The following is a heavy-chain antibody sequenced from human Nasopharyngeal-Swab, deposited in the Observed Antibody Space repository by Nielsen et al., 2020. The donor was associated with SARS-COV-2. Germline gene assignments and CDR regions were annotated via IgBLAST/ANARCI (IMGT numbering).Heavy chain of an antibody. D-gene: IGHD6-13*01. J-gene: IGHJ6*02. V-gene: IGHV1-2*06. CDR3: ARGDYSSSWDRSYYGMDV. CDR2: INPNSGGT. Sequence: WVRQAPGQGLEWMGRINPNSGGTNYPQKFQGRVTITRDTSASTAYMELSSLRSEDTAVYYCARGDYSSSWDRSYYGMDVWGQGTTVTVSS.